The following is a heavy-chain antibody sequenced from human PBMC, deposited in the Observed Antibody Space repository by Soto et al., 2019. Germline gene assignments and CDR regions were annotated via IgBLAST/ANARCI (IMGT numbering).Heavy chain of an antibody. CDR2: ISAYNGNT. J-gene: IGHJ6*02. D-gene: IGHD6-13*01. CDR3: ARELTGIAAIRGYYYYGMDV. Sequence: QVQLVQSGAEVKKPGASVKVSCKASGYTFTSYGISWVRQAPGQGLEWMGWISAYNGNTNYAQKLQGRVTMTTDTSTSTAYVELRSLRSDDTAVYYCARELTGIAAIRGYYYYGMDVWGQGTTVTVSS. CDR1: GYTFTSYG. V-gene: IGHV1-18*01.